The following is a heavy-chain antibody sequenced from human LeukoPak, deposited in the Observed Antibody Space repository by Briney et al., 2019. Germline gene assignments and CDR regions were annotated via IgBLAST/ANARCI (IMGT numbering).Heavy chain of an antibody. J-gene: IGHJ4*02. Sequence: SETLSLTCTVSGASISPYYWSWIRQPPGKGLEWIGYRYQSGSTSYNPSLRSRVTISLDTSKNQFSLNLTSVTAADTAVYYCARGFPLLDYWGQGTLVIVSS. CDR1: GASISPYY. CDR3: ARGFPLLDY. D-gene: IGHD1-26*01. CDR2: RYQSGST. V-gene: IGHV4-59*08.